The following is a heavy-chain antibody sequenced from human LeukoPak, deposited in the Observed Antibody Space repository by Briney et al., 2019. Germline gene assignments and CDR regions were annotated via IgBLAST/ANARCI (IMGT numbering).Heavy chain of an antibody. D-gene: IGHD3-22*01. Sequence: ASVKVSCKASGYTFTTYNINWVRQAPGQGLDWMGWINGYNGNTNYAQKLQGRVTMTTHTSTSTAYMELRSLKSDDTAVYYCASLKNYYDSSGYLVTDAFDIWGQGTMVTVSS. CDR1: GYTFTTYN. CDR3: ASLKNYYDSSGYLVTDAFDI. J-gene: IGHJ3*02. V-gene: IGHV1-18*01. CDR2: INGYNGNT.